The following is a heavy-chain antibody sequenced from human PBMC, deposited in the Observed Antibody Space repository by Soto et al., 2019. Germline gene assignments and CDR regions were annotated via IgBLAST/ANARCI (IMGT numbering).Heavy chain of an antibody. CDR1: GFTFSSYS. CDR2: ISSSGGTI. CDR3: ARFSGYFDY. V-gene: IGHV3-48*02. D-gene: IGHD3-10*01. J-gene: IGHJ4*02. Sequence: PGGSLRLSCAASGFTFSSYSMNWVRQAPGKGLEWVSYISSSGGTIYYADSVKGRFTISRDNAKNSPYLQMNSLRDEDTAVYYCARFSGYFDYWGQGTLVTVSS.